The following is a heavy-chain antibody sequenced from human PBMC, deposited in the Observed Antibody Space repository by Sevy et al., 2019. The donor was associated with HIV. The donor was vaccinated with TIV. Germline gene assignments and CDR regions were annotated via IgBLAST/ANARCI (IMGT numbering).Heavy chain of an antibody. Sequence: LGGSLRLSCAASGFTFSDAWMTWVRQAPGKGLEWVGRIKTKTDGGTTDYAAPVKGRFTISRDDSKNTVYLQMKSMETWDTAVYYCQWFGAFYFYGMDVWGHGTTVTVSS. CDR3: QWFGAFYFYGMDV. D-gene: IGHD3-10*01. CDR1: GFTFSDAW. V-gene: IGHV3-15*01. CDR2: IKTKTDGGTT. J-gene: IGHJ6*02.